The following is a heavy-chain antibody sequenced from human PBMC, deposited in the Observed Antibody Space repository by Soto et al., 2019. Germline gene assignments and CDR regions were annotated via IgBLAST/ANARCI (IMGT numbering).Heavy chain of an antibody. CDR2: IRSKAYGGTT. J-gene: IGHJ5*02. D-gene: IGHD4-17*01. CDR1: GFTFSTYA. Sequence: PGGSLRLSCAASGFTFSTYAMAWVRQAPGKGLEWVGFIRSKAYGGTTEYAASVKGRFTISRDDSKSIAYLQMNSLKTEDTAVYYCTRVHGDYAMGWFDPWGQGTLVTVS. CDR3: TRVHGDYAMGWFDP. V-gene: IGHV3-49*04.